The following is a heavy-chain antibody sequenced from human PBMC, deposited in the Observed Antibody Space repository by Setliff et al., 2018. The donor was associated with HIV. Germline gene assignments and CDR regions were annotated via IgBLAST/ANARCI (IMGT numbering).Heavy chain of an antibody. CDR1: GFRFRSYW. Sequence: LRLSCAASGFRFRSYWMSWVRQAPGKGLESVANVKQDGTETLYVDSVKGRFTISRDNANNLVYLQMNSLRVEDTAVYYCVRDPIEGYPDYFDYWGQGTLVTVSS. CDR3: VRDPIEGYPDYFDY. V-gene: IGHV3-7*01. J-gene: IGHJ4*02. D-gene: IGHD1-26*01. CDR2: VKQDGTET.